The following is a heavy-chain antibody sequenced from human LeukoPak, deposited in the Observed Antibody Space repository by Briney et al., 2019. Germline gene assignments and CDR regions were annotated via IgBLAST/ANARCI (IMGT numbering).Heavy chain of an antibody. Sequence: PGGSLRLSCAASGFTVSSNYMGWVRQAPGRGLEWVSSITANDATTYYADSVKGRFTISRDNSKNTLYLQMNSLRAEDTAVYYCAKDRRGPAAGTWYFESWGQGNLVTVSS. CDR2: ITANDATT. J-gene: IGHJ4*02. CDR3: AKDRRGPAAGTWYFES. V-gene: IGHV3-23*01. D-gene: IGHD6-13*01. CDR1: GFTVSSNY.